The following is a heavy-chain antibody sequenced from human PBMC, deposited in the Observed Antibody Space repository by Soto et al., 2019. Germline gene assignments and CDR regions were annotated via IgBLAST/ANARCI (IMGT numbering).Heavy chain of an antibody. CDR3: ARGGYSGSYYAAFDI. J-gene: IGHJ3*02. CDR1: GFTFSSYA. V-gene: IGHV3-30-3*01. D-gene: IGHD1-26*01. Sequence: ESGGGVVQPGRSLRLSCAASGFTFSSYAMHWVRQAPGKGLEWVAVISYDGSNKYYADSVKGRFTISRDNSKNTLYLQMNSLRAEDTAVYYCARGGYSGSYYAAFDIWGQGTMVTVSS. CDR2: ISYDGSNK.